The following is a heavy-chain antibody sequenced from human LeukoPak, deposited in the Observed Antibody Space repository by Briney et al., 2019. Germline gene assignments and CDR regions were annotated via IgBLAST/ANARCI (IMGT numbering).Heavy chain of an antibody. CDR1: GGTFSSYA. J-gene: IGHJ4*02. Sequence: ASVKVSCKASGGTFSSYAISWVRQAPGQGLEWMGGIIPIFGTANYAQKFQGRVTITADESTSTAYMELSSLRSEDTAAYYCARGQVSAAIFYWGQGTLVTVSS. D-gene: IGHD2-2*01. CDR3: ARGQVSAAIFY. V-gene: IGHV1-69*13. CDR2: IIPIFGTA.